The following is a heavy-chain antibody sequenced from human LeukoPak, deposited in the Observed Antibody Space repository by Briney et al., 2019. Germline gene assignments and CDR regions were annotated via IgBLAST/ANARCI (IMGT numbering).Heavy chain of an antibody. CDR3: AKAYGSGWAPFDY. D-gene: IGHD6-19*01. J-gene: IGHJ4*02. Sequence: PGGSLRLSCAASGFTFSSYAMSWVRQAPGKGLEWVSTISGSGGSTDYADSVKGRFTISRDNSKNTLYLQVNSLRAEDTAVYYCAKAYGSGWAPFDYWGQGTLVTVSS. CDR1: GFTFSSYA. V-gene: IGHV3-23*01. CDR2: ISGSGGST.